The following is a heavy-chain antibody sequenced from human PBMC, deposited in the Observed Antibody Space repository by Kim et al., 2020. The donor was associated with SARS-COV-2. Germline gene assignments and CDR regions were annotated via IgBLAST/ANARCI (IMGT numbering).Heavy chain of an antibody. J-gene: IGHJ6*02. V-gene: IGHV1-2*06. D-gene: IGHD2-2*02. CDR3: ARYIVVVPAAIVSRYYYYGMDV. CDR2: INPNSGGT. CDR1: GYTFTGYY. Sequence: ASVKVSCKASGYTFTGYYMHWVRQAPGQGLEWMGRINPNSGGTNYAQKFQGRVTMTRDTSISTAYMELSRLRSDDTAVYYCARYIVVVPAAIVSRYYYYGMDVWGQGTTVTVSS.